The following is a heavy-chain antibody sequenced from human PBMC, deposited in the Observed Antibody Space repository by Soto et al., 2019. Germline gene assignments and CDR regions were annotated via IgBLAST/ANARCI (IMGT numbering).Heavy chain of an antibody. CDR1: GYTFTGYY. CDR3: ARGNMVRGVAYYYYYGMDV. D-gene: IGHD3-10*01. V-gene: IGHV1-2*04. Sequence: ASVKVSSKASGYTFTGYYMHWLRQAPGQGLEWMGWINPNSGGTNYAQKLQGWVTMTRDTSISTAYMELSRLRSDDTAVYYCARGNMVRGVAYYYYYGMDVWGQGTTVTVSS. CDR2: INPNSGGT. J-gene: IGHJ6*02.